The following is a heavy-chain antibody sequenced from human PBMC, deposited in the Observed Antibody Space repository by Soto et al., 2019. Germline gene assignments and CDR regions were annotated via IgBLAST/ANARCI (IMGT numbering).Heavy chain of an antibody. CDR1: GFTFSNYA. CDR3: AIDYPASSASVATLLPAVDY. V-gene: IGHV3-23*01. CDR2: ISPVGDRT. Sequence: EVQLLESGGVLVQPGGSLRLSCAASGFTFSNYAMNWVRQAPGKGLEWVSLISPVGDRTHYAASVKGRFTVSRDNSKSTLYLQMTSLRVEDAAVYHWAIDYPASSASVATLLPAVDYWGQGTLVTVSS. J-gene: IGHJ4*02. D-gene: IGHD6-19*01.